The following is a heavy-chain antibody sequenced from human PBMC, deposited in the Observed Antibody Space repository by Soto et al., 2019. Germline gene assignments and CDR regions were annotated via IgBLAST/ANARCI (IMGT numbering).Heavy chain of an antibody. D-gene: IGHD1-7*01. J-gene: IGHJ4*02. V-gene: IGHV3-23*01. CDR3: AKGRTGTTWNYFDY. Sequence: HPEGSLRLSCAASGFTFSSYVMSWVRQAPGKGLEWVSAISGSGGSTYYADSVKGRFTISRDNSKNTLYLQMNSLRAEDTAIYYCAKGRTGTTWNYFDYWGQGTLVTVSS. CDR1: GFTFSSYV. CDR2: ISGSGGST.